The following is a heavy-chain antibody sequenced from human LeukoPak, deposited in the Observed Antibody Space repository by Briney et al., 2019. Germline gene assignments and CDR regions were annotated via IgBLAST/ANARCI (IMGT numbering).Heavy chain of an antibody. Sequence: GASLNVSPTASGYTLTAYYMHWVRHAPGQGREWMGWINPNRVGTNYTQKFQGCVTMTRETSISTAYMELRRLRSDGTAVYYCAREGSRSWYDYWGQRTLVTVSS. CDR1: GYTLTAYY. J-gene: IGHJ4*02. CDR3: AREGSRSWYDY. D-gene: IGHD6-13*01. CDR2: INPNRVGT. V-gene: IGHV1-2*04.